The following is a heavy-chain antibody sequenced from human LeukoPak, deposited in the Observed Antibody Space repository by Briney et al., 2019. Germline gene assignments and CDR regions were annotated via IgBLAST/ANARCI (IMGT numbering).Heavy chain of an antibody. V-gene: IGHV1-18*01. CDR1: GYTFTNYG. J-gene: IGHJ4*02. CDR2: ISAYNGNT. Sequence: GASAKVSCKASGYTFTNYGISWVRQAPGQGLEWMGWISAYNGNTNYAQRLQGRVTMTTDTSTNTAYMELRSLGSDDTAVYYCARSYYYDSSGYYPPDYWGQGTLVTVSS. D-gene: IGHD3-22*01. CDR3: ARSYYYDSSGYYPPDY.